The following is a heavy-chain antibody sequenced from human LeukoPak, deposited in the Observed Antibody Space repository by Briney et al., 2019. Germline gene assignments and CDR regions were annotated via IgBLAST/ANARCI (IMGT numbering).Heavy chain of an antibody. CDR2: MNPNSGNT. CDR3: ASSDFWSGYYGMRWFDP. D-gene: IGHD3-3*01. Sequence: ASVRVSCKASGYTFTSYDINWVRQATGQGLEWMGWMNPNSGNTGYAQKFQGRVTTTRNTSISTAYMELSSLRSEDTAVYYCASSDFWSGYYGMRWFDPWGQGTLVTVSS. V-gene: IGHV1-8*01. J-gene: IGHJ5*02. CDR1: GYTFTSYD.